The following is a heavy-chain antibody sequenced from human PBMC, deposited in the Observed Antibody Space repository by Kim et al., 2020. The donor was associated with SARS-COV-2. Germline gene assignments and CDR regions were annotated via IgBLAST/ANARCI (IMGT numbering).Heavy chain of an antibody. J-gene: IGHJ4*02. Sequence: KSRVTISVDTSKNQFSLKLSSVTAADTAVYYCAARIGYCSSTSCRPLTDYWGQGTLVTVSS. V-gene: IGHV4-34*01. CDR3: AARIGYCSSTSCRPLTDY. D-gene: IGHD2-2*01.